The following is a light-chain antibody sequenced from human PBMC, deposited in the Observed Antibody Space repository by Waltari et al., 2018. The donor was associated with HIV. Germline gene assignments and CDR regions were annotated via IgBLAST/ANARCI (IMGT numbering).Light chain of an antibody. CDR3: LLSSGGTWL. CDR2: DTT. J-gene: IGLJ2*01. Sequence: QTVVTQDPSLTVSPGAAVTLTCGSNIGNVISGHHPYWLQQKPGQAPQTLIYDTTNKHSWTPARFSGSLLGGKAALTLSGAQPEDEADYYCLLSSGGTWLFGGGTKLTVL. V-gene: IGLV7-46*01. CDR1: IGNVISGHH.